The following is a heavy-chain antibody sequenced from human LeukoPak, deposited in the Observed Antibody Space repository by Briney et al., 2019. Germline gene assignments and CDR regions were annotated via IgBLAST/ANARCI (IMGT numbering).Heavy chain of an antibody. V-gene: IGHV3-21*01. Sequence: GGSLRLSCAASGFTFSSYSMNWARQAPGKGLEWVSSISSGSSYTYYADSVKGRFTISRDNAKNSLYLQMNSLRAEDTAVYYCARDREEDYYMDVWGKGTTVTVSS. CDR3: ARDREEDYYMDV. CDR2: ISSGSSYT. J-gene: IGHJ6*03. CDR1: GFTFSSYS.